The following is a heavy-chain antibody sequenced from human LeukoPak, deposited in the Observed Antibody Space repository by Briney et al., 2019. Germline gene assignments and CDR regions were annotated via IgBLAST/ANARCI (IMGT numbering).Heavy chain of an antibody. CDR3: ARDSYYYDSSGPQG. CDR2: ISSSGSYI. CDR1: GFTFSSYS. V-gene: IGHV3-21*06. D-gene: IGHD3-22*01. J-gene: IGHJ4*02. Sequence: PGGSLRLSCAASGFTFSSYSMNWVRQAPGTGLEWVSSISSSGSYIYYGDSVKGRFTISRDNAKNSLYLQMDSLRAEDTAVYYCARDSYYYDSSGPQGWGQGTLVTVSS.